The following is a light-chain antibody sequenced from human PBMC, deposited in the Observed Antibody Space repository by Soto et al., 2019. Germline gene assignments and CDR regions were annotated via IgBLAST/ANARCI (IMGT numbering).Light chain of an antibody. CDR2: DAS. CDR1: QSVSSNY. J-gene: IGKJ1*01. Sequence: EIVLTQSPGTLSLSPGERATLSCRASQSVSSNYLAWYQQKPGQPPRLLISDASSRATGIPDRFSGSGSGTDVTLTISGVEPEDFGGYYCQHYGRSPPSWTFGQGTKVEIK. CDR3: QHYGRSPPSWT. V-gene: IGKV3-20*01.